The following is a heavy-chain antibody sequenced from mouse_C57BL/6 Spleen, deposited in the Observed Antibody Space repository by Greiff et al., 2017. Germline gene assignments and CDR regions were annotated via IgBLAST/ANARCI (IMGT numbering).Heavy chain of an antibody. CDR1: GYTFTDYY. V-gene: IGHV1-19*01. CDR2: INPYHGGT. Sequence: VQLQQSGPVLVKPGASVKMSCKASGYTFTDYYMNWVKQSHGKSLEWIGVINPYHGGTSYNQKFKGKATLTVDKSSSTAYMELNSLTSEDSAVYYCARGGTSFDYWGQGTTLTVSS. CDR3: ARGGTSFDY. D-gene: IGHD3-3*01. J-gene: IGHJ2*01.